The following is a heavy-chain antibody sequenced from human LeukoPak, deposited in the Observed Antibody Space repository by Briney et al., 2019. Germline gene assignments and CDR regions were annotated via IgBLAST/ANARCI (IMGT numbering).Heavy chain of an antibody. CDR2: IIPIFGTA. J-gene: IGHJ3*02. D-gene: IGHD1-26*01. CDR3: ARVRARYSGSYYDGVDAFDI. V-gene: IGHV1-69*13. CDR1: GGTFSSYA. Sequence: SVKVSCKASGGTFSSYAISWVRQAPGQGLEWMGGIIPIFGTANYAQKFQGRVTITADESTSTAYMELSSLRSEDTAVYYCARVRARYSGSYYDGVDAFDIWGQGTMDTVSS.